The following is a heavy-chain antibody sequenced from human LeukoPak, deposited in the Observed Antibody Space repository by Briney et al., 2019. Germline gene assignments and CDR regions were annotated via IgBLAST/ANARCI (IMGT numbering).Heavy chain of an antibody. D-gene: IGHD3-10*01. CDR1: AFTFSSYA. J-gene: IGHJ5*02. CDR2: ISASGVST. CDR3: AKGGDRSGTYNWFDP. Sequence: PGGSLRLSCAASAFTFSSYAMSWVRQAPGKGLEWVSAISASGVSTFYADSVKGRFTISRDNSKTTLYLQMNSLRAEDTAVYYWAKGGDRSGTYNWFDPWGQGTLVTVSS. V-gene: IGHV3-23*01.